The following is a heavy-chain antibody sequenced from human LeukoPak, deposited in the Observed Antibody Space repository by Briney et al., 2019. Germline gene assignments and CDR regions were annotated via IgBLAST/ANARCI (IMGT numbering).Heavy chain of an antibody. V-gene: IGHV4-4*07. CDR2: IYSTGST. D-gene: IGHD6-13*01. CDR3: AREVKSSAGPASRREFDC. Sequence: PSETLSLTCTVSGGSIISYYWSWVRQPAGKGLEWIGRIYSTGSTNYNPSLKSRVTMSVDTSKNQFSLKLSSVTAADTAVYYCAREVKSSAGPASRREFDCWDQGTLVTVSS. J-gene: IGHJ4*02. CDR1: GGSIISYY.